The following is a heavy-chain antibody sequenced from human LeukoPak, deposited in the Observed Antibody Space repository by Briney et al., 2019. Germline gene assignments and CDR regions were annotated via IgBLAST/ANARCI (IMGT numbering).Heavy chain of an antibody. V-gene: IGHV4-4*09. Sequence: SETLSLTCTVSGVSMSAFQWSWVRQSPEKGLEWVGCVNTKGETNYNPSLKSRVNTSVDTFKSQFSLRLTSVTAADTAVYYCATSNDAKIAPFDHWGQGALVTVSS. J-gene: IGHJ4*02. CDR2: VNTKGET. CDR3: ATSNDAKIAPFDH. CDR1: GVSMSAFQ. D-gene: IGHD2-8*01.